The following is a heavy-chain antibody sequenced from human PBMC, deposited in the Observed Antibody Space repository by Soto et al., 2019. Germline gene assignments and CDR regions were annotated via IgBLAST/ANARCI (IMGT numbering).Heavy chain of an antibody. V-gene: IGHV3-23*01. D-gene: IGHD3-10*01. Sequence: GGSLRLSCAASGFTFSSYAMSWVRQAPGKGLEWVATISGSGASTYYADSVKGRFTISRDKSKNTLYVQMNSLRAEDTAVYYCAKDPYDYGSGTCDYWGQGTLVTVSS. CDR1: GFTFSSYA. CDR2: ISGSGAST. CDR3: AKDPYDYGSGTCDY. J-gene: IGHJ4*02.